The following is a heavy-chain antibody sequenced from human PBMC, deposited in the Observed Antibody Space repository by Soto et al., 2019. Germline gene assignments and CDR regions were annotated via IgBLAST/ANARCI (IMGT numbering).Heavy chain of an antibody. CDR2: ISVLNGYA. J-gene: IGHJ5*01. CDR3: SKNGTTWFAS. V-gene: IGHV1-18*01. Sequence: QVQLVQSGPELKKPGASVKVSCKTSGYSFHNSGISWVRQAPGQGLEWMGWISVLNGYAHYGQKFQGRVIMTADTFTSTAYMEVRGLRADDTAMYYCSKNGTTWFASWGQGTPVTVSS. CDR1: GYSFHNSG. D-gene: IGHD1-1*01.